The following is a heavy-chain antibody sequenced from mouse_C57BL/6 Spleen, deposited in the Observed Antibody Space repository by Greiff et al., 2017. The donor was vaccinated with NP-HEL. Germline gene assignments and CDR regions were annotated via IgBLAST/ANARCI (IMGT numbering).Heavy chain of an antibody. V-gene: IGHV5-4*01. CDR1: GFTFSSYA. CDR3: ARDQSRSFDY. Sequence: VQLKESGGGLVKPGGSLKLSCAASGFTFSSYAMSWVRQTPEKRLEWVATISDGGSYTYYPDNVKGRFTISRDNAKNNLYLQMSHLKSEDTAMYYCARDQSRSFDYWGQGTTLTVSS. J-gene: IGHJ2*01. CDR2: ISDGGSYT.